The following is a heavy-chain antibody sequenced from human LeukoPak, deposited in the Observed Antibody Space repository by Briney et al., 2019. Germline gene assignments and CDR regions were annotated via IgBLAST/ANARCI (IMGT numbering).Heavy chain of an antibody. CDR1: GFTFSSYA. D-gene: IGHD3-22*01. J-gene: IGHJ2*01. V-gene: IGHV3-23*01. CDR2: ISGSGGST. Sequence: GGSLRLSCAASGFTFSSYAMSWVRQAPGKGLEWVSAISGSGGSTYYADSVKGRFTISRDNSKNTLYLQMNSLRAEDTATYYCAREPHWFDSSGPFVWGRGTLVIVSS. CDR3: AREPHWFDSSGPFV.